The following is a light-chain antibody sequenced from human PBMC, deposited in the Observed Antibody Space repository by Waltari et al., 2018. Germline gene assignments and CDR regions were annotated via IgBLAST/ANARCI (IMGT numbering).Light chain of an antibody. CDR3: CSYAGSSIFDV. V-gene: IGLV2-23*03. CDR2: EGY. CDR1: NSDVGSYNL. J-gene: IGLJ1*01. Sequence: QSALTPPASVSGSPGQSITLPCTGTNSDVGSYNLVSWYHQPPGKAPKLIIYEGYKRPSGVSNRFSGSKSGNTASLTISGLQAEDEADYYCCSYAGSSIFDVFGSGTTVTVL.